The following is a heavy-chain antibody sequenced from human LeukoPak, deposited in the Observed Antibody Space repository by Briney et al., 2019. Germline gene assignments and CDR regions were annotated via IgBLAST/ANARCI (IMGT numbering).Heavy chain of an antibody. CDR2: IYYSGST. V-gene: IGHV4-59*01. D-gene: IGHD6-13*01. CDR3: ARGIYSSDAFDI. CDR1: GGSISSYY. Sequence: SETLSLTCTVSGGSISSYYWNWIRQPPGKGLEWIGYIYYSGSTNYNPSLKSRVTMSIGTSKNQFSLKLSSVTAADTAVYYCARGIYSSDAFDIRGQGTMVTVSS. J-gene: IGHJ3*02.